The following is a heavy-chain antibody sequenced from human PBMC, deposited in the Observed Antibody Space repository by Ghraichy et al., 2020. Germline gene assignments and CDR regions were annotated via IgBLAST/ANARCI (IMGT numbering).Heavy chain of an antibody. V-gene: IGHV3-33*03. J-gene: IGHJ6*03. CDR2: IWDDGSTK. CDR3: ARVIMLADHWYYMDV. CDR1: GFTFSTHT. D-gene: IGHD3-10*01. Sequence: GGSLRLSCTASGFTFSTHTMHWVRQAPGKGLEWVALIWDDGSTKYTADSVKGRFTISRDNSNNTLYLQVNSLGVDDTATYYCARVIMLADHWYYMDVWGKGTTVTVS.